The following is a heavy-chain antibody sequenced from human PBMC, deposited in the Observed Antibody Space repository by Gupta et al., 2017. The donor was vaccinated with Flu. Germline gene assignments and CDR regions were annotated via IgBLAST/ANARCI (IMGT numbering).Heavy chain of an antibody. V-gene: IGHV1-2*02. CDR2: FSPDSGAT. J-gene: IGHJ3*02. D-gene: IGHD5-24*01. CDR1: GYSFTGYY. Sequence: QVQLVQSGAAVKKPGASLKVSCKASGYSFTGYYIHWVRQAPGQGLEWMGWFSPDSGATSHAQKFQDRVALTTDTSIDTAYLDLSMLTSDDTAVYYCARGREFRDGYNWDKDAFDIWGQGTTVTVSS. CDR3: ARGREFRDGYNWDKDAFDI.